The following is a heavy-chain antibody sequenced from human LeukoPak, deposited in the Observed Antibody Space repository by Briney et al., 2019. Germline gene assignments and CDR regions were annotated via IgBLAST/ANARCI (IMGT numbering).Heavy chain of an antibody. CDR3: ARVDIQGVGGSYVIDL. D-gene: IGHD1-26*01. V-gene: IGHV4-61*02. Sequence: SETLSLTCTVSGGSISSGSYYWSWIRQPAGKGLEWIRRMYTSGGTNYNPSLKSRVTISVDTSKNQFSLKLSSVTAADTAVYYCARVDIQGVGGSYVIDLWGRGTLVTVSS. J-gene: IGHJ2*01. CDR1: GGSISSGSYY. CDR2: MYTSGGT.